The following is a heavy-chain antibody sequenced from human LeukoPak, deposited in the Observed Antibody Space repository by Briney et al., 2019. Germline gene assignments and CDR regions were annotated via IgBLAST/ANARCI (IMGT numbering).Heavy chain of an antibody. Sequence: PSETLSLTCTVSGGSISSSSYYWGWIRQPPGKGLERIGQINPSRNTNYNPSLKSRVTISVDTSKKQFSLKLSSVTAADTAVYYCARRYDFWSGYPPPLDYWGQGTLVTVSS. J-gene: IGHJ4*02. CDR3: ARRYDFWSGYPPPLDY. CDR2: INPSRNT. D-gene: IGHD3-3*01. V-gene: IGHV4-39*07. CDR1: GGSISSSSYY.